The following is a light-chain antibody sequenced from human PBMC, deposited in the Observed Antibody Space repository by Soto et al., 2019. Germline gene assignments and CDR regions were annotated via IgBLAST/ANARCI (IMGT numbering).Light chain of an antibody. CDR1: QSVPAF. V-gene: IGKV3-11*01. J-gene: IGKJ1*01. CDR2: EAS. CDR3: QQRYNRPCT. Sequence: EIVLTQSPATVSWSTRVGAALSIRASQSVPAFLAWYQQKPGQVPRLIIYEASRRATGIPARFRGSGSGTDFTLVISSLEPEDFAVYYCQQRYNRPCTFGQGTKVDIK.